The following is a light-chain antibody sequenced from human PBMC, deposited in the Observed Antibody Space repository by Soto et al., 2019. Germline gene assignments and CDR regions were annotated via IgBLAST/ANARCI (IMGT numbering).Light chain of an antibody. V-gene: IGLV2-14*01. CDR2: DVS. CDR1: SSDVGGYNY. CDR3: SSYTSSSTLLD. Sequence: QSALTQPASVSGSPGQSITISCTGTSSDVGGYNYVSWYQQHPGKAPKLMIYDVSNRPSGVSNRFSGSKSGNTASLTISGLQPEDEADYYCSSYTSSSTLLDFGTGTKLTVL. J-gene: IGLJ1*01.